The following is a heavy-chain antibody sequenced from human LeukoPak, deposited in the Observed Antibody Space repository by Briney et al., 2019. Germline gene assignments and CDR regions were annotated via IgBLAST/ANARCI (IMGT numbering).Heavy chain of an antibody. CDR1: GFTFSDYG. V-gene: IGHV3-49*03. CDR3: SRTRISGIDGFDI. D-gene: IGHD2-15*01. Sequence: GGSLRLSCTASGFTFSDYGVNWFRQAPGKGLECVAFIRSKPYGGTTEYAASVKGRFSISRDDSTSIVYLQMNSLKTEDTALYYCSRTRISGIDGFDIWGQGTMVTVSS. CDR2: IRSKPYGGTT. J-gene: IGHJ3*02.